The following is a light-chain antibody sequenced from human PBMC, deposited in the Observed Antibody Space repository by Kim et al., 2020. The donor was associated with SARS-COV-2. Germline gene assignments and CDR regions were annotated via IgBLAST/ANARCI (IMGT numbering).Light chain of an antibody. Sequence: SYELTQPLSVSVALGQTARITCGGNNIGSKNVHWYQQKPGQAPVLVIYRDSNRPSGIPERFSGSNSGNTATLTISRAQAGDEADYYCQVWDSSTAYNYVFATGTKVTVL. CDR2: RDS. V-gene: IGLV3-9*01. CDR1: NIGSKN. J-gene: IGLJ1*01. CDR3: QVWDSSTAYNYV.